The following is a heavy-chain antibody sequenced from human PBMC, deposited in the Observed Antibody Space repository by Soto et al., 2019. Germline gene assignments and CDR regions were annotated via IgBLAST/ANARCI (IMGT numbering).Heavy chain of an antibody. CDR3: ARDLMDPNIYYYYYGMDV. CDR1: GGTFSSYA. Sequence: QVQLVQSGAEVKKPGSSVKVSCKASGGTFSSYAISWVRQAPGQGLEWMGGIIPIFGTANYAQKFQGRVTITADESTSTADMELSSLRSEDTAVYYCARDLMDPNIYYYYYGMDVWGQGTTVTVSS. CDR2: IIPIFGTA. J-gene: IGHJ6*02. V-gene: IGHV1-69*01.